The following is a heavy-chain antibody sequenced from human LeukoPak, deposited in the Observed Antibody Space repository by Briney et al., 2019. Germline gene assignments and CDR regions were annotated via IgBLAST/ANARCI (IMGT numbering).Heavy chain of an antibody. D-gene: IGHD2-2*01. J-gene: IGHJ5*02. Sequence: SETLSLTCAVYGGSFSGYYWSWIRQPPGKGLEWIGEINHSGSTNYNPSLKSRVTISVDTSKNQFSLKLGSVTAADTAVYYCASLPQYCSSTSCYYWFDPWGQGTLVTVSS. CDR2: INHSGST. CDR3: ASLPQYCSSTSCYYWFDP. CDR1: GGSFSGYY. V-gene: IGHV4-34*01.